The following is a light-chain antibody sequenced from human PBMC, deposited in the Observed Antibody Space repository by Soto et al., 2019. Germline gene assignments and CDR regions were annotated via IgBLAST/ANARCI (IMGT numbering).Light chain of an antibody. CDR2: DVS. CDR1: SSDVGGYNS. CDR3: SSYTSSSLLV. Sequence: QSVLTQPASVSGSPGQSITISCTGTSSDVGGYNSVSWYQQHPGKAPKLMIYDVSHRPSGVSDRFSGSKSGNTAALTISGLQAEDEAGYYCSSYTSSSLLVFGGGTKLTVL. V-gene: IGLV2-14*01. J-gene: IGLJ2*01.